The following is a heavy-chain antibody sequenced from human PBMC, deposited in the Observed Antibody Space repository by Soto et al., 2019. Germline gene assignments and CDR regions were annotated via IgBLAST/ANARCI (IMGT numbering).Heavy chain of an antibody. J-gene: IGHJ6*02. CDR1: GGSVNNANYF. Sequence: QVRLEESGPGLVKPSETLSLICSVSGGSVNNANYFWNWIRHHPENGLEWLGYIYYSGSTRYNPSFKSRATLQTDTSKTQFSSRLNTVTVPDTAVYFCARDADYGGSRGGMDVWGRGTTVTVSS. CDR2: IYYSGST. D-gene: IGHD4-17*01. V-gene: IGHV4-31*03. CDR3: ARDADYGGSRGGMDV.